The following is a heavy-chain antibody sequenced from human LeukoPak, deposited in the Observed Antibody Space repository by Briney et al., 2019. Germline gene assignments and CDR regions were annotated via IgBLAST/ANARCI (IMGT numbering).Heavy chain of an antibody. J-gene: IGHJ4*02. Sequence: GGSLRLSCAASGFTFSSYAMNWVRQAPGKGLEWVSTISGDGGDTHYADSVRGRFTISRANSKNTLFMQMNSLRAEDTAVYYCLRDRGYSTYDCWGQGTLVTVSS. CDR2: ISGDGGDT. CDR1: GFTFSSYA. V-gene: IGHV3-23*01. D-gene: IGHD6-13*01. CDR3: LRDRGYSTYDC.